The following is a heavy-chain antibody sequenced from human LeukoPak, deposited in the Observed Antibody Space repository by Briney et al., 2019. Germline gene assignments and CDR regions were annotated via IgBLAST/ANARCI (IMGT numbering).Heavy chain of an antibody. J-gene: IGHJ4*02. V-gene: IGHV3-11*01. Sequence: GVLRLSCAASEFVFSDCYMSWIRQAPGKGLEWVSYISDSGSTIYYADSVKGRFTISRDNVKNSLYLQMNGLRAEDTAVYYCAREMEGDYGSGTFFDLWGQGNMVTVSS. CDR2: ISDSGSTI. D-gene: IGHD3-10*01. CDR3: AREMEGDYGSGTFFDL. CDR1: EFVFSDCY.